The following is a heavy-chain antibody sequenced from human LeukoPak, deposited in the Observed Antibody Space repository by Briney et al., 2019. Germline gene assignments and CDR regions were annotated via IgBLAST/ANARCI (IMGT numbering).Heavy chain of an antibody. J-gene: IGHJ4*02. CDR3: ARCTSTSCYNFDY. D-gene: IGHD2-2*02. CDR1: GGSINSGSYY. CDR2: IHTTGST. Sequence: SQTLSLTCTVSGGSINSGSYYWNWIRQSAGKGLEWIGHIHTTGSTNCNPSLKSRVTTSLDTSKNQFSLKLNSVTAADTAVYYCARCTSTSCYNFDYWGQGSLVTVSS. V-gene: IGHV4-61*09.